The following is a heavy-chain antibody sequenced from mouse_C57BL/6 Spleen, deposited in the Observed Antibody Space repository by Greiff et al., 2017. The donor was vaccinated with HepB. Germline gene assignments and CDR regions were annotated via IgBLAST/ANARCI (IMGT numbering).Heavy chain of an antibody. Sequence: EVQLQQSGPELVKPGASVKMSCKASGYTFTDYNMHWVKQSHGKSLEWIGYINPNNGGTSYNQKFKGKATLTVNKSSSSAYMELRSLTSEDSAVYYCARDYGSTFDYWGQGTTLTVSS. J-gene: IGHJ2*01. CDR1: GYTFTDYN. CDR2: INPNNGGT. CDR3: ARDYGSTFDY. V-gene: IGHV1-22*01. D-gene: IGHD1-1*01.